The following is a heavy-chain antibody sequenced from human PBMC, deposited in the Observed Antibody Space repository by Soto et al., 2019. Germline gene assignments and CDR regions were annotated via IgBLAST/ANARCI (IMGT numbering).Heavy chain of an antibody. CDR3: ARDLPVAVAGTWDAFDI. J-gene: IGHJ3*02. V-gene: IGHV3-30-3*01. CDR1: GFTFSSYA. Sequence: QVQLVESGGGVVQPGRSLRLSCAASGFTFSSYAMHWVRQAPGKGLEWVAVISYDGSNKYYADSAKGRFTISRDNSKNTLYLQMNSLRAEDTAVYYCARDLPVAVAGTWDAFDIWGQGTMVTVSS. D-gene: IGHD6-19*01. CDR2: ISYDGSNK.